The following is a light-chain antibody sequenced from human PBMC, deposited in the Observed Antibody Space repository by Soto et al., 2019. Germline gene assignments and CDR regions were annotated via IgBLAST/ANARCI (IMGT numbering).Light chain of an antibody. Sequence: DIQMTQSPSTLYASLGDRVTITCRASQSISRWLAWYQQKPGKAPKVLIYDASNLESGVPSRFSGSGSGTEFTLTISSLQPDDFATYYCEHYNSYSMYTFGQGTKLEI. J-gene: IGKJ2*01. V-gene: IGKV1-5*01. CDR1: QSISRW. CDR2: DAS. CDR3: EHYNSYSMYT.